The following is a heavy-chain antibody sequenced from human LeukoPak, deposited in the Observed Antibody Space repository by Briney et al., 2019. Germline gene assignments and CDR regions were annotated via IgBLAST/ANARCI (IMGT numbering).Heavy chain of an antibody. CDR3: AREDGNSWIAFDY. Sequence: PGGSLRLSCAASGFTFSSYGMSWVRQAPGKGLEWVSAISGSGGSTYYADSVKGRFTISRDNAKNSLYLQMNSLRAEDTAVYYCAREDGNSWIAFDYWGQGTLVTVSS. CDR2: ISGSGGST. V-gene: IGHV3-23*01. CDR1: GFTFSSYG. D-gene: IGHD4-23*01. J-gene: IGHJ4*02.